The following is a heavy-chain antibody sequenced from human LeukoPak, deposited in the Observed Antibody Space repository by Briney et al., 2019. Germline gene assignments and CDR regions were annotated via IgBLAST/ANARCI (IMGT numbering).Heavy chain of an antibody. CDR1: GGSISSHY. V-gene: IGHV4-59*11. D-gene: IGHD1-26*01. J-gene: IGHJ5*02. CDR3: ARGLSGSNPYNWFDP. CDR2: IYYSGST. Sequence: SETLSLTCTVSGGSISSHYWSWIRQPPGKGLEWIGYIYYSGSTNYNPSLKSRDTISVDTSKNQFSLKLSSVTAADTAVYYCARGLSGSNPYNWFDPWGQGTLVTVSS.